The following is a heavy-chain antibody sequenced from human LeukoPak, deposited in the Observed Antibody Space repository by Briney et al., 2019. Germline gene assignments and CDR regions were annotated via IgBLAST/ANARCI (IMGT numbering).Heavy chain of an antibody. CDR2: ISWNSGII. Sequence: GGSLRLSCAASGFTFDDYAMHWVRHAPGKGLEWGSGISWNSGIICYADSVKGRFTISRDNAKNSLYLQMNSLRAEDTALYYCAKEWYCSSTSCPGAFDIWGQGTMVTVSS. CDR1: GFTFDDYA. V-gene: IGHV3-9*01. CDR3: AKEWYCSSTSCPGAFDI. D-gene: IGHD2-2*01. J-gene: IGHJ3*02.